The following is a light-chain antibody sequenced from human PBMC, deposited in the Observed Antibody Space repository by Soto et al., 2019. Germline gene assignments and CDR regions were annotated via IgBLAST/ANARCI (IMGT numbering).Light chain of an antibody. V-gene: IGKV1-9*01. CDR1: QDISNF. CDR3: QQLDSYPLT. Sequence: DIQLTQSPSFLSASVGARVPITCRASQDISNFLAWFQQKPGRAPKLLIYAVFTLQSGVPSRFSGSGSGAEFTFTISSLQPEDFATYYCQQLDSYPLTFGGGTKVDIK. J-gene: IGKJ4*01. CDR2: AVF.